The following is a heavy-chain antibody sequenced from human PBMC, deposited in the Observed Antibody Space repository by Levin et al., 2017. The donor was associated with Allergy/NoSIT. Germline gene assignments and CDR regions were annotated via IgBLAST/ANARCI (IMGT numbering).Heavy chain of an antibody. V-gene: IGHV3-30*18. CDR1: GFTFSSYG. J-gene: IGHJ4*02. CDR2: ISYDGSNK. Sequence: GESLKISCAASGFTFSSYGMHWVRQAPGKGLEWVAVISYDGSNKYYADSVKGRFTISRDNSKNTLYLQMNSLRAEDTAVYYCAKLIAAAGPFDYWGQGTLVTVSS. CDR3: AKLIAAAGPFDY. D-gene: IGHD6-13*01.